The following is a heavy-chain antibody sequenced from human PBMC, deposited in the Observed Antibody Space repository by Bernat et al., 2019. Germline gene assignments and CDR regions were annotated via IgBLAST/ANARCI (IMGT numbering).Heavy chain of an antibody. D-gene: IGHD3-10*01. CDR2: INHSGST. Sequence: QVQLQQWGAGLLKPSETLSLTCAVYGGSFSGYYWSWIRQPPGKGLEWIGEINHSGSTNYNPSLKSRVTISVDTSQNQFSRKLSSVTAADTAVYYCARVTLRSQRTDMVRGINWFDPWGQGTLVTVSS. J-gene: IGHJ5*02. V-gene: IGHV4-34*01. CDR3: ARVTLRSQRTDMVRGINWFDP. CDR1: GGSFSGYY.